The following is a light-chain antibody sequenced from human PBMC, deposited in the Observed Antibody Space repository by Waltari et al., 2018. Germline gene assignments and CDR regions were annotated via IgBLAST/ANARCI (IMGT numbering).Light chain of an antibody. CDR2: KAS. V-gene: IGKV1-5*03. CDR1: QSILTW. CDR3: QQYNTYSPGPA. J-gene: IGKJ4*01. Sequence: DIQMTQSPSTLSASVGDRVTITCRASQSILTWLAWYQQKPGQAPRRLIYKASNLQSGVASRFSGSGSGTEFTLTISSLQPDDFATYYCQQYNTYSPGPAFGGGTKVEIK.